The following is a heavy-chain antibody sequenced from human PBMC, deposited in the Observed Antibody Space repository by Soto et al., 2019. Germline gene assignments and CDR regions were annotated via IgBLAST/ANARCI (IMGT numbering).Heavy chain of an antibody. V-gene: IGHV3-66*01. CDR3: ARDPWAAEY. CDR1: GFTVSTKY. CDR2: IYSGGST. D-gene: IGHD3-16*01. J-gene: IGHJ4*02. Sequence: SLRLSCAASGFTVSTKYMSWVRQAPGKGLEWVSVIYSGGSTFYADSVRGRFTISRDNSKNTVNLQMNSLRAEDTAVYYCARDPWAAEYWGQGTLVTLSS.